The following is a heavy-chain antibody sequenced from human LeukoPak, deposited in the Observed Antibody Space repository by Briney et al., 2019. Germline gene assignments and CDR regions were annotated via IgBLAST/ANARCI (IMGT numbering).Heavy chain of an antibody. D-gene: IGHD6-19*01. J-gene: IGHJ4*02. Sequence: GGSLTLSCVTSGFPFSSYAMTWVRPAPGGGLEWVASVASSDDSTYTAASVKGRFTIARDNSKRTVFLQMLNLRADDTCVYYCAKDGPGSGWPDLDQWGQGSLVTVSS. CDR1: GFPFSSYA. CDR2: VASSDDST. CDR3: AKDGPGSGWPDLDQ. V-gene: IGHV3-23*01.